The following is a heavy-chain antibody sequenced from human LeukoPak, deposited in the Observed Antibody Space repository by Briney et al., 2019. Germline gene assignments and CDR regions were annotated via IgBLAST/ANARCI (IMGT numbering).Heavy chain of an antibody. D-gene: IGHD1-26*01. V-gene: IGHV3-48*03. CDR2: ISSSGSNI. Sequence: GGSLRLSCAASGFTFSSYEMNWVRQAPGKGLEWVSYISSSGSNIYYADSVKGRFTISRDNAKNSLYLQMNSLRAEDTAVYYCARDHVLGGNIDYWGQGTLVTVSS. CDR1: GFTFSSYE. CDR3: ARDHVLGGNIDY. J-gene: IGHJ4*02.